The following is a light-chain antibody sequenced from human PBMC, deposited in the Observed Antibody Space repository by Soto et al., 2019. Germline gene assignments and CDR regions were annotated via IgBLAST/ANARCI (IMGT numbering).Light chain of an antibody. CDR2: KAS. CDR1: QTISSW. CDR3: QQYKSYGLWT. V-gene: IGKV1-5*03. Sequence: DIQMTQSPSTLSGSVGDRVTITCRASQTISSWLAWYQQKPGEAPKLLIYKASTLKSGVPPRFSGSGSGTEFTLTINSLQPDDFATYYCQQYKSYGLWTFGQGTKVDIK. J-gene: IGKJ1*01.